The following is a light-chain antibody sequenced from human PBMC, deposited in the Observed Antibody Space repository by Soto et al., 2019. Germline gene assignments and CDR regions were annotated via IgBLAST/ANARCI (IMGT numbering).Light chain of an antibody. CDR3: SAYAGSNDFVV. Sequence: QSALTQPPSASGSPGQSVTISCTGTSSDVGNYNYVSWYQQHPGKAPKLMIYEVNKRPSGVPDCFSGSKSGNTASLTVSGLQAEDEADYFCSAYAGSNDFVVFGGGTKLTVL. V-gene: IGLV2-8*01. J-gene: IGLJ2*01. CDR1: SSDVGNYNY. CDR2: EVN.